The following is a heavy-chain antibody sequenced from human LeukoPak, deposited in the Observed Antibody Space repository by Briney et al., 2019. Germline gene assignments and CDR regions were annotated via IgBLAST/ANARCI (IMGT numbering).Heavy chain of an antibody. V-gene: IGHV3-23*01. Sequence: SGGSLRLSCAASGFTFSSYAMSWVRQAPGKGLEWVSAISGSGGSTYYADSVKGRFTISRDNSKNTLYLQMNSLSAEDTALYYCAGGYSGYDLKIDYWGQGTLVTVSS. CDR3: AGGYSGYDLKIDY. J-gene: IGHJ4*02. CDR1: GFTFSSYA. D-gene: IGHD5-12*01. CDR2: ISGSGGST.